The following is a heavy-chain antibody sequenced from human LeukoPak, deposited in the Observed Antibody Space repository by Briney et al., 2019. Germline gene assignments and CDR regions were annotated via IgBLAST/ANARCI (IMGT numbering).Heavy chain of an antibody. CDR1: GGSISSYY. CDR3: ARERGYGDYGISYYYYYGMDV. D-gene: IGHD4-17*01. V-gene: IGHV4-59*01. J-gene: IGHJ6*02. CDR2: IYYSEST. Sequence: SETLSLTCTVSGGSISSYYWSWIRQPPGKGLEWIGYIYYSESTNYNPSLKSRVTISVDTSKNQFSLKLSSVTAADTAVYYCARERGYGDYGISYYYYYGMDVWGQGTTVTVSS.